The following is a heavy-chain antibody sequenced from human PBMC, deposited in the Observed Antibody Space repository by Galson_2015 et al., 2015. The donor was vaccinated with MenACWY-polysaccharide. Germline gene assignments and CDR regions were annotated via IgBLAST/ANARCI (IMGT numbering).Heavy chain of an antibody. Sequence: SLRLSCAASGFTFSSNSMNWVRQAPGKGLEWVSYISSSSGTIYYADSVKGRFTISRDDAKNSLYLRMNSLGAEDTAVYYCASTSPNSFWGQGTRVIVSS. CDR3: ASTSPNSF. J-gene: IGHJ4*02. V-gene: IGHV3-48*01. D-gene: IGHD2-21*01. CDR1: GFTFSSNS. CDR2: ISSSSGTI.